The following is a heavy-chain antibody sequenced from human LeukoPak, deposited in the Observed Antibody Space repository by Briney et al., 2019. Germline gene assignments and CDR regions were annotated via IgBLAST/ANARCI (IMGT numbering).Heavy chain of an antibody. CDR1: GGSISSYY. CDR2: IYTSGST. V-gene: IGHV4-4*07. CDR3: ARGELYYGDGNYFDY. Sequence: SGTLSLTCTVSGGSISSYYWSWIRQPAGKGLEWIGRIYTSGSTNYNPSLKSRVTMSVDTSKNQFSLKLSSVTAADTAVYYCARGELYYGDGNYFDYWGQGTLVTVSS. D-gene: IGHD3-10*01. J-gene: IGHJ4*02.